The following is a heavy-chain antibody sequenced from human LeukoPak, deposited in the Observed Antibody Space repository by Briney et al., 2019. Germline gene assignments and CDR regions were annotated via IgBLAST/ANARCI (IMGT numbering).Heavy chain of an antibody. CDR2: ISAYNGNT. Sequence: ASVKVSCKASGYTFTSYGISWVRQAPGQGLEWMGWISAYNGNTNYAQKFQGRVTMTRDTSMSTAYMELSRLTSDDTAVYYCARTVGYYGSGSYYVDYWGQGTLVTVSS. CDR1: GYTFTSYG. J-gene: IGHJ4*02. D-gene: IGHD3-10*01. CDR3: ARTVGYYGSGSYYVDY. V-gene: IGHV1-18*01.